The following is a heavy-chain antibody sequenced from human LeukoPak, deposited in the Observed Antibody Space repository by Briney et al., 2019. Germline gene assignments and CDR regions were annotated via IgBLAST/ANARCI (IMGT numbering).Heavy chain of an antibody. Sequence: SETLSLTCTVSGGSISSGSYYWSWIRQPAGKGLEWIGRIYTSGNTNYNPSLKSRVTISVDTSKNQFSLKLSSVTAADTAVYYCARDQGYGDYDLDYWGQGTLVTVSS. D-gene: IGHD4-17*01. CDR3: ARDQGYGDYDLDY. CDR1: GGSISSGSYY. CDR2: IYTSGNT. V-gene: IGHV4-61*02. J-gene: IGHJ4*02.